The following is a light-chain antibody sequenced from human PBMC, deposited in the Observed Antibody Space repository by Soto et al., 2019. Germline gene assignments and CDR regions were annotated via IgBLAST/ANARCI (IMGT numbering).Light chain of an antibody. V-gene: IGKV1-5*01. CDR1: QRISTW. CDR3: QFYNSYSWT. Sequence: DIQMTQSPSTLSASVGDRVTITCRARQRISTWLAWYQQKPGKAPRLLINEASALESGVPSRFSGSGSGTEFTLSISSLQRDDFATYYCQFYNSYSWTFGQGTKVDIK. CDR2: EAS. J-gene: IGKJ1*01.